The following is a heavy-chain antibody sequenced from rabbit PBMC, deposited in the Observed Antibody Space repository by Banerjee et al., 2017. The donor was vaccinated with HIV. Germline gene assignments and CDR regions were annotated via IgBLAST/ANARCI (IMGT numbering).Heavy chain of an antibody. CDR1: GFDFSTYY. Sequence: QLKESGGGLVQPGGSLKVSCKASGFDFSTYYMSWVRQAPGKGLEWIGYIDPVFAGTYYASWVNGRFTISSHNAQNTLYLQLNSLTAADTATYFCVRDRAPHVSSSDYSNNLWGPGTLVTVS. CDR2: IDPVFAGT. CDR3: VRDRAPHVSSSDYSNNL. J-gene: IGHJ4*01. D-gene: IGHD1-1*01. V-gene: IGHV1S7*01.